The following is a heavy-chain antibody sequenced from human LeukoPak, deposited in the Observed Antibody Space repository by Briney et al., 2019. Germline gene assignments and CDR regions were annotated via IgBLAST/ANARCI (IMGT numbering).Heavy chain of an antibody. CDR1: EFTFNIYA. CDR2: ISDSGDST. D-gene: IGHD2-15*01. CDR3: AKDRPRIFLRGDAFDI. J-gene: IGHJ3*02. V-gene: IGHV3-23*01. Sequence: PGGSLRLSCAASEFTFNIYAMSWVRQAPGTGLEWVSGISDSGDSTNYADSVKGRFTISRDNSKNTLYLQMNSLRADDTAVYYCAKDRPRIFLRGDAFDIWGQGTMVTVSS.